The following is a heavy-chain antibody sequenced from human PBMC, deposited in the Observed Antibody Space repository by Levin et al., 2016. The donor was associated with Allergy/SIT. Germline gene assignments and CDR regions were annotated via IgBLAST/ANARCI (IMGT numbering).Heavy chain of an antibody. CDR3: AKDERGIAVAGIHFDY. D-gene: IGHD6-19*01. CDR1: GFTFSSYA. J-gene: IGHJ4*02. V-gene: IGHV3-23*01. CDR2: ISGSGGST. Sequence: GGSLRLSCAASGFTFSSYAMSWVRQAPGKGLEWVSAISGSGGSTYYADSVKGRFTISRDNSKNTLYLQMNSLRAEDTAVYYCAKDERGIAVAGIHFDYWGQGTLVTVSS.